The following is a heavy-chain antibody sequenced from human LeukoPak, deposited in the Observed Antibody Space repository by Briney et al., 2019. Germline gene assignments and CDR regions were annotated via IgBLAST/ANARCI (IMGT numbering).Heavy chain of an antibody. CDR2: ISSSSSYI. D-gene: IGHD2-15*01. V-gene: IGHV3-21*01. J-gene: IGHJ6*04. CDR1: GFTFSSYS. Sequence: GGSLRLSCAASGFTFSSYSMNWVRQAPGKGLEWVSSISSSSSYIYYADSVKGRFTISRDNAKNSLYLQMNSLGAEDTAVYYCARELGGGMDVWGKGTTVTVSS. CDR3: ARELGGGMDV.